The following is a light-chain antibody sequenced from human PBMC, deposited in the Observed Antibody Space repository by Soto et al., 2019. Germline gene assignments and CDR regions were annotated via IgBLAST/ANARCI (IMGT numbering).Light chain of an antibody. CDR1: SSDVGGYNY. CDR3: SSYTSSIL. J-gene: IGLJ2*01. V-gene: IGLV2-14*01. Sequence: QSVLTQPASVSGSPGQSITISCTGTSSDVGGYNYVSWYQQHPGKAPKLMIYDVSNWPSGVSNRFSGSKSGNTASLTISGLQAEDEADYYCSSYTSSILFGGGTKVTVL. CDR2: DVS.